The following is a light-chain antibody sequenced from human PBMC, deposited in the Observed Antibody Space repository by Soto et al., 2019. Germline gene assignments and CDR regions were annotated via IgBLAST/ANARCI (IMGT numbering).Light chain of an antibody. CDR1: QSVSSSY. J-gene: IGKJ5*01. CDR3: QQCNNWPPIT. CDR2: GAS. V-gene: IGKV3-15*01. Sequence: IMLTLSLAAVSLPPGERATLYCRASQSVSSSYLAWYQQKPGQAPRLLIYGASTRATGIPARFSGSGSGTEFTLTISSLQSEDFAVYYCQQCNNWPPITFGQGTRLEIK.